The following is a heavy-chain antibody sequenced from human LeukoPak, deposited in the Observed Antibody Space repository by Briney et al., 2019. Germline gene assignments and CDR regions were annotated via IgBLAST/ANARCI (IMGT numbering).Heavy chain of an antibody. D-gene: IGHD6-19*01. CDR1: GFTVNSNY. CDR3: ARDSGIAVAGFDP. J-gene: IGHJ5*02. Sequence: GGSLRLSCAASGFTVNSNYMSWVRQAPGKGLEWVSVIYSGGSTYYADSVKGRFTISRDNSKNTLYLQMNSLRAEDTAVYYCARDSGIAVAGFDPWGQGTLVTVSS. V-gene: IGHV3-53*01. CDR2: IYSGGST.